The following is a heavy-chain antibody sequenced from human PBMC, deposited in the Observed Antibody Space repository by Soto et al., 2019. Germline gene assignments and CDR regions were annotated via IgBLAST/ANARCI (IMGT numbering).Heavy chain of an antibody. V-gene: IGHV3-30-3*01. CDR1: GFTISGKK. Sequence: VQLVESGGGLIQPGESLRLSCAAFGFTISGKKYVAWVRQAPGKGLEWVAVISENGDRQYSTESVRGRFLISRDSSKNTVYLQMNSLRPEDTGVYFCARRLATTVSALGYWGQGALVTVSS. J-gene: IGHJ4*02. CDR2: ISENGDRQ. CDR3: ARRLATTVSALGY. D-gene: IGHD4-17*01.